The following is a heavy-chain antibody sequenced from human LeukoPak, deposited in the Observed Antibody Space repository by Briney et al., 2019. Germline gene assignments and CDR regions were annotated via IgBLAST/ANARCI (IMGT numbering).Heavy chain of an antibody. CDR3: ARSGNYYDRSGYDFDY. Sequence: PGGSLRLSCAASGFTVSSNYMSWVRQAPGKGLEWVSVIYSGGSTYYADSVKGRFTISRDNSKNTLYLQMNSLRAEHTAVYYCARSGNYYDRSGYDFDYWGQGTLVTVSS. V-gene: IGHV3-53*01. D-gene: IGHD3-22*01. CDR1: GFTVSSNY. CDR2: IYSGGST. J-gene: IGHJ4*02.